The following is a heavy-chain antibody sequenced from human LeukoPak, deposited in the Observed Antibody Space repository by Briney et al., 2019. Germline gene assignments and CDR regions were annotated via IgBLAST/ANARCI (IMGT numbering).Heavy chain of an antibody. V-gene: IGHV3-30-3*01. Sequence: GGSLRLSCAASGFTFSSYAMHWVRQAPGKGLEWVAVISYDGSNKYYADSVKGRFTISRDNSKNTLYLQMNSLRAEDTAVYYCARDGGGYDSSGPRFDYWGQRTLVTVSS. CDR3: ARDGGGYDSSGPRFDY. D-gene: IGHD3-22*01. J-gene: IGHJ4*02. CDR1: GFTFSSYA. CDR2: ISYDGSNK.